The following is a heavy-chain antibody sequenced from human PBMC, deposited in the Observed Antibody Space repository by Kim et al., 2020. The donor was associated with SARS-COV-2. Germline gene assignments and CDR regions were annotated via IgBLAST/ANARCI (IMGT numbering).Heavy chain of an antibody. J-gene: IGHJ4*02. CDR3: AKSSPGGWYFNGVPYFDY. V-gene: IGHV3-23*03. CDR2: IYSGGSST. Sequence: GGSLRLSCAASGFTFSSYAMSWVRQAPGKGLEWVSVIYSGGSSTYYADSVKGRFTISRDNSKNTLYLQMNSLRAEDTAVYYCAKSSPGGWYFNGVPYFDYWGQGTLVTVSS. D-gene: IGHD6-19*01. CDR1: GFTFSSYA.